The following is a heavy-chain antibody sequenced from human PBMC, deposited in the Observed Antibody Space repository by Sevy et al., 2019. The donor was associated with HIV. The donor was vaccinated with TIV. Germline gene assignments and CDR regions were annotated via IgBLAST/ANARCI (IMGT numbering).Heavy chain of an antibody. CDR3: ASGVYGDYVPYYYYMDV. D-gene: IGHD4-17*01. CDR1: GFTFSDYY. V-gene: IGHV3-11*01. CDR2: ISSSGSTI. J-gene: IGHJ6*03. Sequence: GGSLRLSCAASGFTFSDYYMSWIRQAPGKGLEGVSYISSSGSTIYYADAVKGRFTISRDNAKNSLYLQMNSLRAEDTAVYYCASGVYGDYVPYYYYMDVWGKGTTVTVSS.